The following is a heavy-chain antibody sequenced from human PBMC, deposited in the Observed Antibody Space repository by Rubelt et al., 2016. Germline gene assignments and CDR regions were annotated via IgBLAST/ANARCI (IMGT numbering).Heavy chain of an antibody. CDR3: ARNNIIRGNDAFDI. V-gene: IGHV1-46*03. D-gene: IGHD1/OR15-1a*01. CDR2: INPRGGST. J-gene: IGHJ3*02. CDR1: GYTFTSYY. Sequence: QVQLVQSGAEVKKPGASVKVSCKASGYTFTSYYMHWVRQAPGQGLEWMGIINPRGGSTSYAQSVQGGVARTRDTSTREVYMELSSRGSEDTAVYYCARNNIIRGNDAFDIWGQGTMVTVSS.